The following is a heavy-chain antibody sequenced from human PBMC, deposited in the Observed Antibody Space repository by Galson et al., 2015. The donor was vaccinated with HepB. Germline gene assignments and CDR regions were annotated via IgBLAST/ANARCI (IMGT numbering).Heavy chain of an antibody. V-gene: IGHV3-30*02. CDR2: IRYDGSNK. Sequence: SLRLSCAASGFTFSSYGMHWVRQAPGKGLEWVAFIRYDGSNKYYADSVKGRFTISRDNSKNTLYLQMNSLRAEDTAVYYCAKDVMDIVVVTATENPFDYWGQGTLVTVSS. J-gene: IGHJ4*02. CDR3: AKDVMDIVVVTATENPFDY. CDR1: GFTFSSYG. D-gene: IGHD2-21*02.